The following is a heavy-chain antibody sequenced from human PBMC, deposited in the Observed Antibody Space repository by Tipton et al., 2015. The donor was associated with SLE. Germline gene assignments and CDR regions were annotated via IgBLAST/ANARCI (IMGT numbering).Heavy chain of an antibody. CDR3: ASLYRG. CDR1: GFTFSSYS. D-gene: IGHD5-12*01. CDR2: LSGCGTTT. J-gene: IGHJ4*02. V-gene: IGHV3-23*01. Sequence: SLRLSCVASGFTFSSYSMSWVRQAPGKGLEWVSILSGCGTTTDYGNSVKGRFTISRDNSKSTLILQMDSLRVDDTAVYYCASLYRGWGQGTLVTVSS.